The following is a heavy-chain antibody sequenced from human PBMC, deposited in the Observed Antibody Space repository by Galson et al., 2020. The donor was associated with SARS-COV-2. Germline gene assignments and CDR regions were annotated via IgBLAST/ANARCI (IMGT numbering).Heavy chain of an antibody. D-gene: IGHD5-18*01. Sequence: SNYMSWVRQAPGKGLEWVSVIYSGGSSYYADSVKGRFTISRDNSKNTLYLQMNTLRAEDTAVYYCARGCTQLWLRGVFDYWGQGTLVTVSS. V-gene: IGHV3-66*02. CDR3: ARGCTQLWLRGVFDY. CDR2: IYSGGSS. J-gene: IGHJ4*02. CDR1: SNY.